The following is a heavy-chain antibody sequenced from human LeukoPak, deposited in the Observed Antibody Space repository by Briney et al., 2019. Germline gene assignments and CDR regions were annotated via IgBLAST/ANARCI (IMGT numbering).Heavy chain of an antibody. CDR3: ARGRDSSGSPMSSGYYYYGMDV. J-gene: IGHJ6*02. V-gene: IGHV1-69*04. D-gene: IGHD3-22*01. Sequence: SVKVSCKASGGTFSSYAISWVRQAPGQGLEWMGRIIPILGIANYAQKFQGRVTITADKSTSTAYMELSSLRSEDTAVYYCARGRDSSGSPMSSGYYYYGMDVWGQGTTVTVP. CDR1: GGTFSSYA. CDR2: IIPILGIA.